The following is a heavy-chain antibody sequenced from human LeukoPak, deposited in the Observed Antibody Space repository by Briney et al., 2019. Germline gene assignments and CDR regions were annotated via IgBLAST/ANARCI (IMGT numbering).Heavy chain of an antibody. CDR2: IYYSGST. V-gene: IGHV4-59*08. Sequence: YPSETLSLTCTVSGGSISSYYWSWIRQPPGKGLEWIGYIYYSGSTNYNPSLKSRVTISVDTSKNQFSLKLSSVTAADTAVYYCAGTPITMVRGVKVGYFDYWGQGTLVTVSS. CDR1: GGSISSYY. J-gene: IGHJ4*02. D-gene: IGHD3-10*01. CDR3: AGTPITMVRGVKVGYFDY.